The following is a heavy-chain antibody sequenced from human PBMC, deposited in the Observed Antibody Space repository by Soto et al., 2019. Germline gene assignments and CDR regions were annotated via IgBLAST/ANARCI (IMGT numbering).Heavy chain of an antibody. CDR3: AVDTYYYYYGMDV. CDR1: GYSFTSYW. CDR2: IDPSDSYT. J-gene: IGHJ6*02. D-gene: IGHD3-22*01. V-gene: IGHV5-10-1*01. Sequence: PGESLKISCXGSGYSFTSYWISWVRQMPGKGLEWMGRIDPSDSYTNYSPSFQGHVTISADKSISTAYLQWSSLKASDTAMYYCAVDTYYYYYGMDVWGQGTTVTVSS.